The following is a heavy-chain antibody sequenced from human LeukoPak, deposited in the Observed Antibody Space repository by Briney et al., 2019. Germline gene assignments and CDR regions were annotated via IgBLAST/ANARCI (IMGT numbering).Heavy chain of an antibody. CDR1: GFTFSSYS. CDR3: ARESYHRGLMAAFDP. Sequence: PGGSLRLSCAASGFTFSSYSMNWVRQAPGKGLEWVSYISSSSSTIYYADSVKGRFTISRDNAKNSLYLQMNSLRAEDTAVYYCARESYHRGLMAAFDPWGQGTLVTVSS. CDR2: ISSSSSTI. D-gene: IGHD1-14*01. J-gene: IGHJ5*02. V-gene: IGHV3-48*04.